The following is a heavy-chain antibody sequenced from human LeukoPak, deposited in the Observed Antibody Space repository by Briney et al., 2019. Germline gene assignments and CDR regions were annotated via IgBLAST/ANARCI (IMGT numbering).Heavy chain of an antibody. V-gene: IGHV3-43D*03. CDR1: GFTFGDYA. Sequence: GGSLRLSCTTSGFTFGDYAMHWVRQAPGKGLEWVSLISWDGGSTYYADSVKGRFTISRDNSKNSLYLQMNSLRAEDTALYYCAKGPLRMSNFYYYYMDVWGKGTTVTVSS. D-gene: IGHD4-17*01. CDR2: ISWDGGST. J-gene: IGHJ6*03. CDR3: AKGPLRMSNFYYYYMDV.